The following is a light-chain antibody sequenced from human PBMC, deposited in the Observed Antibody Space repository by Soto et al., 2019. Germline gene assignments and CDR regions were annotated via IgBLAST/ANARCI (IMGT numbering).Light chain of an antibody. CDR3: QQYGSSPPNT. V-gene: IGKV3-20*01. Sequence: EIVFTQSPGTLSLSPGERATLSFRASQSVSSSYLAWYQHKPGQAPRLLIYGASSRATGIPDRFSGSGSGTDFTLTISRLEPEDFAVYYCQQYGSSPPNTFGQGTRLEIK. J-gene: IGKJ5*01. CDR2: GAS. CDR1: QSVSSSY.